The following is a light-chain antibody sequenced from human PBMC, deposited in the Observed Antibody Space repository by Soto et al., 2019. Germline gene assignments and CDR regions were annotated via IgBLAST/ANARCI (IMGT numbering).Light chain of an antibody. Sequence: AIRMTQSPASLSPSAGDRVAIACRASQDVGRYLAWYQQKPGQAPKLLIYAASTLQSGVPSRFSGGGSGTDSLLTISRLYAEYFVNYYYQHYKNYPWTFGQGTKVEIK. V-gene: IGKV1-8*01. CDR3: QHYKNYPWT. CDR2: AAS. J-gene: IGKJ1*01. CDR1: QDVGRY.